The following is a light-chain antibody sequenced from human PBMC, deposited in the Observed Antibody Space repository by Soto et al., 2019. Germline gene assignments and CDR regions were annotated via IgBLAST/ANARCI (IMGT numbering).Light chain of an antibody. Sequence: QSVLTQPPSVSRAPGQRVTISCTGSSSNIGAIYDVQWYQQLPGAAPKLLIYGNTNRPSGVPDRFSGSKSGTSASLAITGLQAEDEADYYCQSYDSSLSGAVFGGGTKLTVL. J-gene: IGLJ3*02. CDR2: GNT. CDR3: QSYDSSLSGAV. V-gene: IGLV1-40*01. CDR1: SSNIGAIYD.